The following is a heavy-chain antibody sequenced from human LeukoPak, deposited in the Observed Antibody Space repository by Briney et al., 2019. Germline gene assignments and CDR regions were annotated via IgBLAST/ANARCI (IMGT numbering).Heavy chain of an antibody. V-gene: IGHV4-59*01. Sequence: SETLSLTCTVSGGSISSYYRSWIRQPPGKGLEWIGYIYYSGSTNYNPSLKSRVTISVDTSKNQFSLKLSSVTAADTAVYYCARVGYCSSTSCAKNAFDIWGQGTMVTVSS. CDR1: GGSISSYY. CDR2: IYYSGST. D-gene: IGHD2-2*01. J-gene: IGHJ3*02. CDR3: ARVGYCSSTSCAKNAFDI.